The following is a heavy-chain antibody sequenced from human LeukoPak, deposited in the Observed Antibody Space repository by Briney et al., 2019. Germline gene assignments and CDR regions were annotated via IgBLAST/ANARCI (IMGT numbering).Heavy chain of an antibody. CDR2: ITLSSTTI. J-gene: IGHJ6*03. V-gene: IGHV3-48*04. CDR3: ARDYYYYMDV. Sequence: PGGSLRLSCVVSGFTFSTSNMNWVRQAPGKGLEWVSYITLSSTTIYYADSVKGRFTISRDNAKNSLYLQMNSLRAEDTAVYYCARDYYYYMDVWGKGTTVTISS. CDR1: GFTFSTSN.